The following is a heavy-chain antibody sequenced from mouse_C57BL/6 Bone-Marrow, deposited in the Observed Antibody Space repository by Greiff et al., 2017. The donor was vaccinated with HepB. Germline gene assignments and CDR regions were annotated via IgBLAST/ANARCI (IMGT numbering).Heavy chain of an antibody. Sequence: EVMLVESGGDLVKPGGSLKLSCAASGFTFSSYGMSWVRQTPDKRLEWVATISSGGSYTYYPDSVKGRFTISRDNAKNTLYLQMSSLKSEDTAMYYCARHLPYAMDYWGQGTSVTVSS. V-gene: IGHV5-6*01. CDR1: GFTFSSYG. CDR2: ISSGGSYT. CDR3: ARHLPYAMDY. J-gene: IGHJ4*01. D-gene: IGHD2-1*01.